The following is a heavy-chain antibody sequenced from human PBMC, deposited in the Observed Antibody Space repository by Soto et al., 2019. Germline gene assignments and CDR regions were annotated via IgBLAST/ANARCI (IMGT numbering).Heavy chain of an antibody. CDR1: GDSFTSYW. CDR3: ARPGYCTNGVCLNFDY. D-gene: IGHD2-8*01. J-gene: IGHJ4*02. Sequence: GESLTISCKGSGDSFTSYWISWVRQMPGKGLEWMGIIYPGDSDTRYSPSFQGQVTISADKSISTAYLQWSSLKASDTAMYYCARPGYCTNGVCLNFDYWGQGTLVTVSS. CDR2: IYPGDSDT. V-gene: IGHV5-51*01.